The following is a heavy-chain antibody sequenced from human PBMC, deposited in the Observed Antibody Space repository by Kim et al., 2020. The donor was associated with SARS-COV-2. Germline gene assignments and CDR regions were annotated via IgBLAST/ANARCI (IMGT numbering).Heavy chain of an antibody. CDR1: GFTFSGSA. D-gene: IGHD4-17*01. CDR2: IRSKANSYAT. J-gene: IGHJ6*03. V-gene: IGHV3-73*01. CDR3: TSPRHYGDYGGYYYYYMDV. Sequence: GGSLRLSCAASGFTFSGSAMHWVRQASGKGLEWVGRIRSKANSYATAYAASVKGRFTISRDDSKNTAYLQMNSLKTEDTAVYYCTSPRHYGDYGGYYYYYMDVWGKGTTVTVSS.